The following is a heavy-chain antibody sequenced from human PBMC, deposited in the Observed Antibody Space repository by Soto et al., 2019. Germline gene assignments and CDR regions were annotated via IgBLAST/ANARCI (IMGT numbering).Heavy chain of an antibody. D-gene: IGHD6-19*01. CDR3: ARGIGYSSGWYYFDY. CDR1: GGTFSSYT. Sequence: QVQLVQSGAEVKKPGSSVKVSCKASGGTFSSYTISWVRQAPGQGLEWMGRIIPILGIANYAQKFQGRVTIHAEKSRSTAYRDLSSLRSEDTAVYYCARGIGYSSGWYYFDYWGQGTLVTVSS. J-gene: IGHJ4*02. CDR2: IIPILGIA. V-gene: IGHV1-69*02.